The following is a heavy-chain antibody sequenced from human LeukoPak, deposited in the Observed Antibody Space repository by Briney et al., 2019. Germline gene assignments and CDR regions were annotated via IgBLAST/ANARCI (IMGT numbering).Heavy chain of an antibody. V-gene: IGHV4-39*07. J-gene: IGHJ4*02. D-gene: IGHD1-26*01. CDR2: IYYSGST. CDR3: ARDLATEAVDY. CDR1: GGSISSSSYY. Sequence: KPSETPSLTCTVSGGSISSSSYYWGWIRQPPGKGLEWIGSIYYSGSTYYNPSLKSRVTISVDTSKNQFSLKLSSVTAADTAVYYCARDLATEAVDYWGQGTVVTVSS.